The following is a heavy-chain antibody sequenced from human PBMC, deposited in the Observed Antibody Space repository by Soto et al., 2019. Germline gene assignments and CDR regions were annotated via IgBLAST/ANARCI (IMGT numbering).Heavy chain of an antibody. J-gene: IGHJ6*02. D-gene: IGHD3-10*01. CDR1: GDSIRSTSW. CDR3: ARFTISVDRRSGDVYLYYSMDV. CDR2: ISHSGSY. V-gene: IGHV4-4*02. Sequence: QVQLQESGPGLVKPSGTLSLTCDVSGDSIRSTSWWTWVRQPPGKGLEWIGEISHSGSYNYSPSLKSRVTISMDKSKNHLYLKLSSVTAADTATYYCARFTISVDRRSGDVYLYYSMDVWGQGTTVTVSS.